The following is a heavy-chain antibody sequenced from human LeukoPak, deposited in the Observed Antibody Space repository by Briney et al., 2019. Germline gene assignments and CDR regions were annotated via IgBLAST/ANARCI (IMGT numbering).Heavy chain of an antibody. CDR2: INPNSGGA. V-gene: IGHV1-2*06. J-gene: IGHJ6*04. CDR3: ARDFCGGDCYSRSTYMDV. D-gene: IGHD2-21*02. CDR1: GYTFTGYY. Sequence: ASVKVSCKASGYTFTGYYMHWVRQAPGQGLEWMGRINPNSGGANYAQKFQGRVTMTRATSISTAYMELSRLRSDDTAVYYCARDFCGGDCYSRSTYMDVWGKGTTVTVPS.